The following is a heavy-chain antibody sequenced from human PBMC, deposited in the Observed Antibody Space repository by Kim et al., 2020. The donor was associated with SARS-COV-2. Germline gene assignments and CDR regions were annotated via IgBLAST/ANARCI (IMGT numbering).Heavy chain of an antibody. J-gene: IGHJ6*02. CDR3: ARGKRQQPPDYYYYGMDV. D-gene: IGHD6-13*01. CDR1: GGSISSYY. Sequence: SETLSLTCTVSGGSISSYYWSWIRQPPGKGLEWIGYIYYSGSTNYNPSLKSRVTISVDTSKNQFSLKLSSVTAADTAVYYCARGKRQQPPDYYYYGMDVWGQGTTVTVSS. V-gene: IGHV4-59*01. CDR2: IYYSGST.